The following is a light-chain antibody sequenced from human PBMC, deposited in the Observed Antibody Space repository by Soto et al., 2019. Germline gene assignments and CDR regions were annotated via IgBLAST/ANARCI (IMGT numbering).Light chain of an antibody. CDR2: AAS. Sequence: DIQMTQSPSSLSASVGDRVTITCRTSQSISNYLNWYQQKPGKAPNLLIYAASTLQSGVPSTFSGSGSGTDFTLTISSLQPEDFATYYCQQSYSTPPTFGQGTKVDIK. CDR3: QQSYSTPPT. CDR1: QSISNY. J-gene: IGKJ1*01. V-gene: IGKV1-39*01.